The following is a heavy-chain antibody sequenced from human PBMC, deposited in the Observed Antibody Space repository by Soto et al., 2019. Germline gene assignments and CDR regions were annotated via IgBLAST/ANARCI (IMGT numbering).Heavy chain of an antibody. V-gene: IGHV3-15*07. CDR2: IKSKTDGGTT. CDR1: GFTFGNAW. CDR3: TTRAGRQLVPPNRYYYYGMDV. J-gene: IGHJ6*02. Sequence: GGSLRLSCAASGFTFGNAWMNWVRQAPGKGLEWVGRIKSKTDGGTTDYAAPVKGRFTISRDDSKNTLYLQMNSLKTEDTAVYYCTTRAGRQLVPPNRYYYYGMDVWGQGTTVTVSS. D-gene: IGHD6-13*01.